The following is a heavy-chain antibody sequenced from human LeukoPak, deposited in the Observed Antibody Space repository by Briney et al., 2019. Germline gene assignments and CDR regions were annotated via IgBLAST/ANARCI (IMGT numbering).Heavy chain of an antibody. V-gene: IGHV1-69*05. Sequence: GASVKVSFKASGGTFSNHAISWVRPPPAQGLEWMGVIIPSFGTANTAHKFYGRVAITTDRYTNTAYMSLNSQCAEEADVHYCASPSLRYFGWSLQGRHDAFDIWGQGTMVTVSS. CDR2: IIPSFGTA. CDR1: GGTFSNHA. CDR3: ASPSLRYFGWSLQGRHDAFDI. D-gene: IGHD3-9*01. J-gene: IGHJ3*02.